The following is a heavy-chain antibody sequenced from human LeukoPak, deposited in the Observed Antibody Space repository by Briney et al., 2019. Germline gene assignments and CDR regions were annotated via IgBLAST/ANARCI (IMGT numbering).Heavy chain of an antibody. V-gene: IGHV1-46*01. CDR1: GYTFTSYY. D-gene: IGHD5-18*01. CDR2: INPSGGST. CDR3: ARWDTRQYYFDY. J-gene: IGHJ4*02. Sequence: GASVKVSCKASGYTFTSYYMHWARQAPGQGLEWMGIINPSGGSTSYAQKFQGRVTMTRDTSTSTVYMELSSLRSEDTAVYYCARWDTRQYYFDYWGQGTLVTVSS.